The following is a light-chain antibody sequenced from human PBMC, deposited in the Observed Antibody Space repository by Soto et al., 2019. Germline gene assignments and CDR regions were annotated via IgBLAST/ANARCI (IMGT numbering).Light chain of an antibody. CDR1: NIGSKS. J-gene: IGLJ3*02. Sequence: SYELTQPPSVSVAPGQTARITCGGNNIGSKSVHWYQQKSGQAPVLVVYDDSGRPSGIPERFSGSNSGNTATLTISRVEAGDEADYYCQVWDSSSDLWVFGGGTKLTVL. CDR3: QVWDSSSDLWV. V-gene: IGLV3-21*02. CDR2: DDS.